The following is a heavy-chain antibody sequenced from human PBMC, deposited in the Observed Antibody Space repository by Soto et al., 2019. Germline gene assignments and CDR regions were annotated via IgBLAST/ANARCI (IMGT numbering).Heavy chain of an antibody. CDR1: SGSISTYY. CDR3: AGAPNWAYFDF. J-gene: IGHJ4*02. V-gene: IGHV4-59*01. CDR2: IYYTGST. Sequence: PSETLSLTCTVSSGSISTYYWSWIRQPPGKGLEWIGYIYYTGSTNYNPSLKTRVAISMDTSKNQYSLNLSSVTAADTAVYYCAGAPNWAYFDFWGPGTLVTVS. D-gene: IGHD7-27*01.